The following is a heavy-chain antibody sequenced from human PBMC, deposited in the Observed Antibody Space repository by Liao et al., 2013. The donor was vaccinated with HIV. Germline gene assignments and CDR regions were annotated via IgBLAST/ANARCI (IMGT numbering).Heavy chain of an antibody. CDR3: ARDRESGGRPHNWFDP. V-gene: IGHV4-61*02. J-gene: IGHJ5*01. Sequence: QVVLEESGPGLVKPSQTLSLSCTVSGGSISGGDNFWTWIRQPAGRGLEWIGRISSSGNTDYNPSLKSRVTISIDTSMSQFSLKLTSVTVADSAVYYCARDRESGGRPHNWFDPGPRNPGHRLR. CDR2: ISSSGNT. CDR1: GGSISGGDNF. D-gene: IGHD2-15*01.